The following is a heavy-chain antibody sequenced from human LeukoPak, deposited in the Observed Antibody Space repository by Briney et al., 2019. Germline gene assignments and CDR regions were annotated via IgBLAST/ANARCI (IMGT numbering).Heavy chain of an antibody. J-gene: IGHJ3*02. Sequence: SGGSLRLSCAASGFTFSSYGMHWVRQAPGKGLEWVAVIWYDGSNKYYADPVKGRFTISRDNSKNTLYLQMNSLRAEDTAVYYCARGRGPPYDAFDIWGQGTMVTVSS. CDR2: IWYDGSNK. CDR1: GFTFSSYG. CDR3: ARGRGPPYDAFDI. V-gene: IGHV3-33*01.